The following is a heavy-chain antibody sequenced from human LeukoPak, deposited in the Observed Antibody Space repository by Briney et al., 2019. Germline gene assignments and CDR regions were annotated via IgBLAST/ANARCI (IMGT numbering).Heavy chain of an antibody. Sequence: PGGSLRLSCAASGFTFSSYGMHWVRQAPGKGLEWVAVISYDGSNKYYADSVKGRFTISRDNSKNTLYLQMNSLRAEDTAVYYCAKVGRGYTVTTGDDYWGQGTLVTVSS. V-gene: IGHV3-30*18. D-gene: IGHD4-17*01. CDR1: GFTFSSYG. CDR2: ISYDGSNK. CDR3: AKVGRGYTVTTGDDY. J-gene: IGHJ4*02.